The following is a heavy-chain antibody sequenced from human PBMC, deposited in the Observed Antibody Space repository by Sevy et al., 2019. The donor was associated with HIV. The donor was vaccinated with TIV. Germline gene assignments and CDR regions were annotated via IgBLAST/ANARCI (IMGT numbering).Heavy chain of an antibody. CDR3: ARDSDSSGWYTLDI. D-gene: IGHD6-19*01. V-gene: IGHV3-48*01. CDR2: ISSSSSTI. CDR1: GFTFSSYS. J-gene: IGHJ3*02. Sequence: GESLKISCAASGFTFSSYSMNWVRQAPGKGLEWVSYISSSSSTIYYADSVKGRFTISRDNAKNSLYLQMNSLRAEDTAVYFCARDSDSSGWYTLDIWGQGTMVTVSS.